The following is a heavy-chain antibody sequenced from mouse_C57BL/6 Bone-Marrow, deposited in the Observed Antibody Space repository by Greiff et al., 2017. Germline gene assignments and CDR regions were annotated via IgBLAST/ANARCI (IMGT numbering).Heavy chain of an antibody. CDR2: IYPGSGST. CDR3: ARSVYYGYDGAY. J-gene: IGHJ3*01. Sequence: VQLQQSGAELVKPGASVKMSCKASGYTFTSYWITWVKQRPGQGLEWIGDIYPGSGSTNYNEKFKSKATLTVDTSSSTAYMQLSSLTSEDSAVYYCARSVYYGYDGAYWGQGTLVTVSA. D-gene: IGHD2-2*01. CDR1: GYTFTSYW. V-gene: IGHV1-55*01.